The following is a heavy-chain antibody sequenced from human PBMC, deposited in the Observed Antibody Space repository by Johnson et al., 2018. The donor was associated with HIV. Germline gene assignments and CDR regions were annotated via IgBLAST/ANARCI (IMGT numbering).Heavy chain of an antibody. CDR2: IKSKTDGGTT. D-gene: IGHD2-8*02. CDR3: TTVGGILGTYAFDI. Sequence: MQLVESGGGLVQPGGSLSLSCAASGFTFINAWMTWVRQSPGKGLEWVGRIKSKTDGGTTDYAAPVKGRFTISRDDSKNTLYLQMNSLKTEDTALYYCTTVGGILGTYAFDIWGQGTMVTVSS. CDR1: GFTFINAW. V-gene: IGHV3-15*01. J-gene: IGHJ3*02.